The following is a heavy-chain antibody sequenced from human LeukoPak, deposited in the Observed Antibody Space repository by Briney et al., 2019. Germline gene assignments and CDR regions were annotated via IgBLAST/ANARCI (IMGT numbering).Heavy chain of an antibody. V-gene: IGHV1-69*05. CDR2: IIPIFGTA. Sequence: ASVKVSCKASGGTFSSYAISWVRQAPGQGLEWMGGIIPIFGTANYAQKFQGRVTITTDESTSTAYMELSSLRSEDTAVYYCARGWHSGSSSFDYWGQGTLVTVSS. J-gene: IGHJ4*02. CDR1: GGTFSSYA. D-gene: IGHD5-12*01. CDR3: ARGWHSGSSSFDY.